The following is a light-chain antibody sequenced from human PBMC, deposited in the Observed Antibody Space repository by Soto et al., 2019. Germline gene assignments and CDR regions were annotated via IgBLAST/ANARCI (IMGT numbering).Light chain of an antibody. CDR1: QGINSF. CDR3: QQLERYPST. J-gene: IGKJ4*01. V-gene: IGKV1-9*01. CDR2: AAS. Sequence: IQLTQAPSSLATCVRVEVTVTRRASQGINSFLAWYQQKPGKAPKLLIYAASTLQSGVPSRFSGSGSGTDFTPTISSLQPEHFATYSCQQLERYPSTFGGGTKVDIK.